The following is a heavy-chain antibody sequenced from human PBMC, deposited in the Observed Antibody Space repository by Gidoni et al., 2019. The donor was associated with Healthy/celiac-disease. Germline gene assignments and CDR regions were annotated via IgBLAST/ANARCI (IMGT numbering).Heavy chain of an antibody. CDR3: ARDRSGSYYYYYGMDV. CDR1: GASFSGYY. J-gene: IGHJ6*02. Sequence: QVQLQQWGAGLLKPSETLSLTGAVYGASFSGYYWSWSRQPPGKGREWIGEINHSGSTNYNPSIKRRVTISVGTSKNQFSLKLRSVTAAGTAVYYCARDRSGSYYYYYGMDVWGQGTTVTVSS. V-gene: IGHV4-34*01. D-gene: IGHD1-26*01. CDR2: INHSGST.